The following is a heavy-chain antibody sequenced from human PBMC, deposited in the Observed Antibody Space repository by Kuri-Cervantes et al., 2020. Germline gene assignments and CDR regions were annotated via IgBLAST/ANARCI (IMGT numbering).Heavy chain of an antibody. CDR1: GYTFTSYA. D-gene: IGHD1-1*01. CDR3: ARDHDWNDELGAFDI. J-gene: IGHJ3*02. V-gene: IGHV7-4-1*02. CDR2: INTNTGNP. Sequence: ASVKVSCKASGYTFTSYAMNWVRQAPGQGLEWMGWINTNTGNPTYAQGFTGRFVFSLDTSVSTAYLQISSLKAEDTAVYYCARDHDWNDELGAFDIWGQGTMVTVPS.